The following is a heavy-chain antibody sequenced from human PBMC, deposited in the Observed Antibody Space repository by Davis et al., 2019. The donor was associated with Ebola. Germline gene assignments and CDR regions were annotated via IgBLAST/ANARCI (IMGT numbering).Heavy chain of an antibody. J-gene: IGHJ3*01. V-gene: IGHV3-23*01. CDR2: LGTSADT. D-gene: IGHD2/OR15-2a*01. Sequence: GESLKISCAASGFSFSGYTMNWVRQAPGKGLEWVSTLGTSADTYYADSVKGRFTISRDNSKNTLYLQMNGLRVEDTAIYYCAKDNRNIWSEVWGQGTMVTVSS. CDR3: AKDNRNIWSEV. CDR1: GFSFSGYT.